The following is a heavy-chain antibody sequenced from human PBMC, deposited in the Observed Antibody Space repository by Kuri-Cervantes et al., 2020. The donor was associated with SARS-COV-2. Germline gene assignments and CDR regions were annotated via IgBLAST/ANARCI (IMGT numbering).Heavy chain of an antibody. CDR2: ISSSSSTI. J-gene: IGHJ6*03. CDR1: GFTFSSYS. D-gene: IGHD2-2*03. CDR3: ARDGYCSSTSCYSYYYYMDV. Sequence: GESLKISCAASGFTFSSYSMNWVRQAPGKGLEWVSYISSSSSTIYYADSVKGRFTISRDNAKNSLYLQMNSLRAEDTAVYYRARDGYCSSTSCYSYYYYMDVWGKGTTVTVSS. V-gene: IGHV3-48*01.